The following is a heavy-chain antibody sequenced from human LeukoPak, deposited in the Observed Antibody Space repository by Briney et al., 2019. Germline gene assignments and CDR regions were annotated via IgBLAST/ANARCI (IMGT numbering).Heavy chain of an antibody. CDR2: IYYSGST. Sequence: PSETLSLTCTVSGGSISSSTYYWGWIRQPPGKGLEWIGSIYYSGSTYYNPSLKSRVTISVDTSKNQFSLKLSSVTAADTAVYYCARIEYNFDYWGQGTLVTVSS. D-gene: IGHD6-6*01. J-gene: IGHJ4*02. CDR3: ARIEYNFDY. V-gene: IGHV4-39*01. CDR1: GGSISSSTYY.